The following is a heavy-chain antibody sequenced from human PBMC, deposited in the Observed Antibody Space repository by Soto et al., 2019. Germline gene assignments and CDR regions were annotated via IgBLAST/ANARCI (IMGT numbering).Heavy chain of an antibody. CDR3: THTPFFGDKLDY. Sequence: QITLKESGPTLVKPTQTLTLTCTFSGFSLNTGGVGVVWIRQPPGKALEWLAVIYWDDDKRYSPSLKSRLTISKDTSKNQVVLTMTNMDPVHTATYYCTHTPFFGDKLDYWGQGALVTVSS. D-gene: IGHD2-21*01. J-gene: IGHJ4*02. CDR1: GFSLNTGGVG. V-gene: IGHV2-5*02. CDR2: IYWDDDK.